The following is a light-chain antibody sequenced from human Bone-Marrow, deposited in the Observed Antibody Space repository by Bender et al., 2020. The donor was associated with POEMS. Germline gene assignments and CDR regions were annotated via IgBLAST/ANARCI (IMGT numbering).Light chain of an antibody. CDR1: SLAKQY. V-gene: IGLV3-25*03. CDR2: KDS. Sequence: SYELTQPPSVSVSPGQTARITCSGASLAKQYASWYQQKPGQAPVLVIYKDSERPSGIPERFSGSTSGTIVTLTISGVQADDEADYYCQAADSSGSAVVFGGGTKVTVL. J-gene: IGLJ2*01. CDR3: QAADSSGSAVV.